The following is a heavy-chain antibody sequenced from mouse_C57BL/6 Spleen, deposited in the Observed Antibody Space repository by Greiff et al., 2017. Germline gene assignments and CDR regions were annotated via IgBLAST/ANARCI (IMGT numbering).Heavy chain of an antibody. Sequence: EVMLVESEGGLVQPGSSMKLSCTASGFTFSDYYMAWVRQVPEKGLEWVANINYDGSSTYYLDSLKSRFIISRDNAKNILYLQMSSLKSEDTATYYCAVDPGTYWYFDVWGTGTTVTVSS. CDR2: INYDGSST. V-gene: IGHV5-16*01. CDR1: GFTFSDYY. J-gene: IGHJ1*03. CDR3: AVDPGTYWYFDV. D-gene: IGHD4-1*01.